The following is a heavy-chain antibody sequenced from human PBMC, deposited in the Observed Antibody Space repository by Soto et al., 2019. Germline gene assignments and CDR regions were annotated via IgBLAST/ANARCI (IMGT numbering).Heavy chain of an antibody. J-gene: IGHJ5*02. CDR1: GFSLSNAEMG. D-gene: IGHD1-26*01. CDR3: ARIRERYSGSPFQFDP. V-gene: IGHV2-70*11. CDR2: IDWDDDK. Sequence: SGPTLVNPTETLTLTCTVSGFSLSNAEMGVSWIRQPPGKALEWLARIDWDDDKYYSTSLKTRLTISKDTSKNQVVLTMTNMDPVDTATYYCARIRERYSGSPFQFDPWGQGTLVTVSS.